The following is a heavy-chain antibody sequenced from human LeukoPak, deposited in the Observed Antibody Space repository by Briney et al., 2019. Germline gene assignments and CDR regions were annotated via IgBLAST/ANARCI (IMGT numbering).Heavy chain of an antibody. CDR2: IYHSGST. Sequence: SETLSLTCAVSGGSISSSNWWSWVRQPPGKGLEWIGEIYHSGSTNYNPSLKSRVTISVDKSKNQFSLKLRTATAADTAVYYCARIEDVTRGYNHAYYFDYWGQGTLVTVSS. D-gene: IGHD5-18*01. V-gene: IGHV4-4*02. J-gene: IGHJ4*02. CDR1: GGSISSSNW. CDR3: ARIEDVTRGYNHAYYFDY.